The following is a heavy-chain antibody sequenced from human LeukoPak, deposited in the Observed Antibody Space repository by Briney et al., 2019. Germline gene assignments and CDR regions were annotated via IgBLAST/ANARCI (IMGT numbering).Heavy chain of an antibody. CDR3: ARGQYYDFWSGHPGWFDP. CDR1: GGSISSYY. V-gene: IGHV4-59*12. D-gene: IGHD3-3*01. Sequence: SETLSLTCTVSGGSISSYYWSWIRQPPGKGLEWIGYIYYSGSTNYNPSLKSRVTISVDTSKNQFSLKLSSVTAADTAVYYCARGQYYDFWSGHPGWFDPWGQGTLVTVSS. CDR2: IYYSGST. J-gene: IGHJ5*02.